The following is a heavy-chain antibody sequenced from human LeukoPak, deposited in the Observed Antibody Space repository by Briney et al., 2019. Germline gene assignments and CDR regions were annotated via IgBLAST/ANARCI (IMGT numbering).Heavy chain of an antibody. CDR3: AKDVEYYYDSSGPWYNWFDP. Sequence: GGSLRLSCAASGFTFSSYAMSWVRQAPGKGLEWVSAISGSGGSTYYADSVKGRFTISRDNSKNTLYLQMNSLRAKDTAVYYCAKDVEYYYDSSGPWYNWFDPWGQGTLVTVSS. J-gene: IGHJ5*02. V-gene: IGHV3-23*01. CDR1: GFTFSSYA. CDR2: ISGSGGST. D-gene: IGHD3-22*01.